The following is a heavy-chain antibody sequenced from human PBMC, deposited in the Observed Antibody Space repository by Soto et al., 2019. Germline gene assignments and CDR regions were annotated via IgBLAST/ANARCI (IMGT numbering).Heavy chain of an antibody. Sequence: SVKVSCKASGGTFSSYAISWVRQAPGQGLEWMGGIIPIFGTANYAQKFQGRVTITAGKSTSTAYMELSSLRSEDTAVYYCARGGYGEQNHYYYYGMDVWGQGTTVTVSS. D-gene: IGHD5-12*01. J-gene: IGHJ6*02. CDR2: IIPIFGTA. CDR3: ARGGYGEQNHYYYYGMDV. CDR1: GGTFSSYA. V-gene: IGHV1-69*06.